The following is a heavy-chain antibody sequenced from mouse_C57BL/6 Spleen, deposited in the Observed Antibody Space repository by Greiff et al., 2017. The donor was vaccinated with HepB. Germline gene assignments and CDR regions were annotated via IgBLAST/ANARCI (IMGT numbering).Heavy chain of an antibody. D-gene: IGHD4-1*01. V-gene: IGHV1-9*01. CDR2: ILPGSGST. CDR3: ASPSRWDGYAMDY. J-gene: IGHJ4*01. CDR1: GYTFTGYW. Sequence: VQLQQSGAELMKPGASVKLSCKATGYTFTGYWIEWVKQRPGHGLEWIGEILPGSGSTNYNEKFKGKATLTADTSSNTAYMQLSILTTEDSAIYYCASPSRWDGYAMDYWGQGTSVTVSS.